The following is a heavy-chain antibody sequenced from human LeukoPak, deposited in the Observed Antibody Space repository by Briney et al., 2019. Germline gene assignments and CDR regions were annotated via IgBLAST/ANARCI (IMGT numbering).Heavy chain of an antibody. J-gene: IGHJ4*02. D-gene: IGHD3-3*02. Sequence: SETLSLTCTVSGGSISSYYWGWIRQPPGKGLEWIGSIYYSGSTYYNPSLKSRVTISVDTSKNQFSLKLSSVTAADTAVYYCARGRAFFDWGQGTLVTVSS. CDR3: ARGRAFFD. CDR2: IYYSGST. CDR1: GGSISSYY. V-gene: IGHV4-39*07.